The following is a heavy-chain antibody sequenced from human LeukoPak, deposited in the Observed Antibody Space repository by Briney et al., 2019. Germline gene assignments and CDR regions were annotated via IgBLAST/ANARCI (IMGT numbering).Heavy chain of an antibody. J-gene: IGHJ4*02. V-gene: IGHV3-30*02. Sequence: PGGSLRLSCAASGFTFSSYGMHWVRQAPGKGLEWVAFIRYDGSNKYYADSVKGRFTISRDNSKNTLYLQMNSLRAEDTAVYYCASKGPAQPGYDYWGQGTLVTVSS. CDR1: GFTFSSYG. CDR2: IRYDGSNK. D-gene: IGHD2-2*01. CDR3: ASKGPAQPGYDY.